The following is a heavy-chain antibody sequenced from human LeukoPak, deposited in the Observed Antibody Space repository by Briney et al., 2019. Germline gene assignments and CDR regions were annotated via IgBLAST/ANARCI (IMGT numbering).Heavy chain of an antibody. Sequence: GGSLRLSCAASGFTFSSYAMSWVRQAPGKGLEWVANIKQDGSDKYYVDSVKGRFTISRDNSKNTLYLQMNSLRAEDTAVYYCAKRSCSGGACYSNDFWGQGTLVTVSS. CDR2: IKQDGSDK. V-gene: IGHV3-7*03. J-gene: IGHJ4*02. CDR3: AKRSCSGGACYSNDF. D-gene: IGHD2-15*01. CDR1: GFTFSSYA.